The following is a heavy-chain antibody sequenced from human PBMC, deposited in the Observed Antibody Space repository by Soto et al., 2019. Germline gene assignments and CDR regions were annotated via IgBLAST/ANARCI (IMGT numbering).Heavy chain of an antibody. CDR2: IYATGTT. J-gene: IGHJ5*02. V-gene: IGHV4-4*07. D-gene: IGHD1-1*01. Sequence: SDTLSLPCTVSGASISGFYWSWIRKSAGKGLEWIGRIYATGTTDYNPSLKSRVMMSVDTSKKQFSLKLRSVTAADTAVYYCVRDGTKTLRDWFDPWGQGISVTVSS. CDR3: VRDGTKTLRDWFDP. CDR1: GASISGFY.